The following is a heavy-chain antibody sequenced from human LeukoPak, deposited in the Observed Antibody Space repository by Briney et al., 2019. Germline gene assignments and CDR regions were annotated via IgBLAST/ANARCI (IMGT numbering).Heavy chain of an antibody. Sequence: GASVKVSCKASGYTFTSYDINWVRQATGQGLEWMGWMNPNSGNTGYAQKFQGRVTMTRNTSISTAYMELSSLRSEDTAVYYCARASGGFWRTTRYYYSSDAFDIWGQGTMVTVSS. V-gene: IGHV1-8*01. CDR2: MNPNSGNT. CDR3: ARASGGFWRTTRYYYSSDAFDI. D-gene: IGHD3-10*01. CDR1: GYTFTSYD. J-gene: IGHJ3*02.